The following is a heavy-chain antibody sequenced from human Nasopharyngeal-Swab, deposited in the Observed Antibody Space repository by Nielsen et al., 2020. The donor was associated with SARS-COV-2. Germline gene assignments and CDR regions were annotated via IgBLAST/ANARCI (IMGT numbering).Heavy chain of an antibody. J-gene: IGHJ4*02. CDR3: ATRRQTGPWMD. CDR1: GYTFSSYA. CDR2: INAGNGNT. Sequence: ASVKVSCKASGYTFSSYAMHWVRQAPGQRLEWMGWINAGNGNTKYSQKFQGRVTITRDTSASTAYMELSSLRSEDTAVYYCATRRQTGPWMDWGQGTLVTVSS. V-gene: IGHV1-3*01. D-gene: IGHD7-27*01.